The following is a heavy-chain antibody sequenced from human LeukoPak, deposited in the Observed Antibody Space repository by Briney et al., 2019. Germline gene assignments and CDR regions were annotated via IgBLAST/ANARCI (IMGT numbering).Heavy chain of an antibody. CDR1: GYTFTSYG. CDR3: ARDGVVTPYYFDY. V-gene: IGHV1-18*01. D-gene: IGHD3-3*01. CDR2: ISTYDGNT. J-gene: IGHJ4*02. Sequence: GASVKVSCKASGYTFTSYGISWVRQAPGQGLEWMGWISTYDGNTNYAQIFQGRVTVTTDTSASTVYMELRSLRSDDTAVYYCARDGVVTPYYFDYRGQGTLVTVSS.